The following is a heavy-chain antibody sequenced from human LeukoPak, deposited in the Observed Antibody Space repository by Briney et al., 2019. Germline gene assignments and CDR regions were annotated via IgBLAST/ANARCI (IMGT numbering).Heavy chain of an antibody. CDR1: GGSFSGYY. Sequence: SETLSLTCAVYGGSFSGYYWSWIRQPPGKGLEWIGEINHSGSTNYNPSLKSRVTISVDTSKNQFSLKLSSVTAADTAVYYCAREMRRHIVVVTAIRPYYYYYMDVWGKGTTVTISS. CDR3: AREMRRHIVVVTAIRPYYYYYMDV. D-gene: IGHD2-21*02. J-gene: IGHJ6*03. V-gene: IGHV4-34*01. CDR2: INHSGST.